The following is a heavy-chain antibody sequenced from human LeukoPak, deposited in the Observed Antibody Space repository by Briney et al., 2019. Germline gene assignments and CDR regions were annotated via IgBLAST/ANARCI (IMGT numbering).Heavy chain of an antibody. CDR2: ISGLGGST. J-gene: IGHJ4*02. D-gene: IGHD3-10*01. V-gene: IGHV3-43*02. Sequence: GGSLRLSCAASGFTFDDYGMHWVRQAPGKGLQWVSLISGLGGSTYYADSVKGRFTISRDNSKNTLYLQMNSLSVEDTAVYYCARVGYYASGPFSYFDYWGQGTLVTVSS. CDR1: GFTFDDYG. CDR3: ARVGYYASGPFSYFDY.